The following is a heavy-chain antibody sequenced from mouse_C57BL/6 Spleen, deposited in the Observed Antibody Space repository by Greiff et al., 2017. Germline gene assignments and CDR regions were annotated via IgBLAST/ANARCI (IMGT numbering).Heavy chain of an antibody. CDR3: ARGGYDEDWFAY. CDR2: IYPGSGST. V-gene: IGHV1-55*01. D-gene: IGHD2-2*01. J-gene: IGHJ3*01. Sequence: VQLQQPGAELVKPGASVKMSCKASGYTFTSYWITWVKQRPGQGLEWIGDIYPGSGSTNYNEKFKSKATLTVDTSSSTAYMQLSSLTSEDSAVYYCARGGYDEDWFAYWGQGTLVTVSA. CDR1: GYTFTSYW.